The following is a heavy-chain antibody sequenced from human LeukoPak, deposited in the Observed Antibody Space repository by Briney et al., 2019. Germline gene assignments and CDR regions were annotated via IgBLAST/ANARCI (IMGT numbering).Heavy chain of an antibody. V-gene: IGHV3-23*01. Sequence: GGSLRLSCEASGFTFSSYAMSWVRQAPGKGLEWVSAVSGSGGSTDYADFVKGRFTISRDNSMSTLYLQMNGLRAEDTAIYYCAKVRPMYGDYSRSLHYWGQGTLVTVSS. CDR1: GFTFSSYA. CDR3: AKVRPMYGDYSRSLHY. D-gene: IGHD4-17*01. CDR2: VSGSGGST. J-gene: IGHJ4*02.